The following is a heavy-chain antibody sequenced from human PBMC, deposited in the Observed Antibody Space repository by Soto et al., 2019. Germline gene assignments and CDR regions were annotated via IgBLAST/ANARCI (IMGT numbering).Heavy chain of an antibody. CDR1: GGSVSSGSYY. CDR2: IYYSGST. CDR3: ARTVVVAATPRGFGGTGWFDP. J-gene: IGHJ5*02. D-gene: IGHD2-15*01. V-gene: IGHV4-61*01. Sequence: PSETLSLTCTVSGGSVSSGSYYWSWIRQPPGKGLEWIGYIYYSGSTNYNPSLKRRVTISVDTSKNEFSLKLSSVTAADTAVYYCARTVVVAATPRGFGGTGWFDPWGQGTLVTVSS.